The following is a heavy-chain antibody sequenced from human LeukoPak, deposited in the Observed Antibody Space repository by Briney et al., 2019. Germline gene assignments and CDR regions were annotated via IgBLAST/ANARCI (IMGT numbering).Heavy chain of an antibody. V-gene: IGHV3-30*18. Sequence: GGSLRLPCAASGFTFTTYGMHWVRQAPGKGLEWVAFISSDGSHKYYADSMKGRFTISRDSSKSTLYLQMNSLRPDDTAVYYCAKPGGGSWEWGSYYFDYWGQGTLVAVSS. CDR1: GFTFTTYG. J-gene: IGHJ4*02. CDR3: AKPGGGSWEWGSYYFDY. D-gene: IGHD2-15*01. CDR2: ISSDGSHK.